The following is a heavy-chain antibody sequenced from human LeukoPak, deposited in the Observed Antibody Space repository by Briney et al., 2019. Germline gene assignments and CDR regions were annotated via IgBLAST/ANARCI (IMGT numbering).Heavy chain of an antibody. CDR3: ARVRDDFWIGYLSVASGDWDY. J-gene: IGHJ4*02. D-gene: IGHD3/OR15-3a*01. CDR2: INPNSGAT. CDR1: GYTFIGHY. V-gene: IGHV1-2*02. Sequence: AASVKVSCRASGYTFIGHYIQWARQAPGQGLEWMGWINPNSGATKYAQNFEGRVTLTRDRSSSTAYMELSKLRSDDTAVYYCARVRDDFWIGYLSVASGDWDYWGQGTLVTVSS.